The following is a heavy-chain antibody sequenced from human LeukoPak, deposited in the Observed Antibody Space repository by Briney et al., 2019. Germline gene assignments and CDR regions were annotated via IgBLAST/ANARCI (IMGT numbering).Heavy chain of an antibody. V-gene: IGHV4-4*02. CDR2: IYHSGST. Sequence: SETLSLTCAVSGGSISSSSGNCWTWVRQPPGKGLAWIGEIYHSGSTNYNPSLKSRVTMLLDKSKNQFSLKLSSVTAADTAVYYCARSRAFNSGAFDPWGQGSLVTVSS. CDR3: ARSRAFNSGAFDP. D-gene: IGHD1-26*01. CDR1: GGSISSSSGNC. J-gene: IGHJ5*02.